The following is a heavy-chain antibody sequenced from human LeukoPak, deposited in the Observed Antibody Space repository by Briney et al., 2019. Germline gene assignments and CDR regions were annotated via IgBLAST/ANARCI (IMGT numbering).Heavy chain of an antibody. CDR3: ARAPYYDILTGYFRRENYFDY. CDR1: GGSFSGYY. CDR2: INHGGSP. D-gene: IGHD3-9*01. J-gene: IGHJ4*02. Sequence: PETLSLTCAVYGGSFSGYYWTWIRQPPGKGLEWIGEINHGGSPNYNPSLKSRVTISVGTSKNQFSLKLNSVTAADTAVFYCARAPYYDILTGYFRRENYFDYWGQGTLVTVSS. V-gene: IGHV4-34*01.